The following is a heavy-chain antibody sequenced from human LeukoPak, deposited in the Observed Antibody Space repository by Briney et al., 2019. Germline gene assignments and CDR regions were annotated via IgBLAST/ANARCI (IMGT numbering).Heavy chain of an antibody. J-gene: IGHJ4*02. V-gene: IGHV3-23*01. CDR3: AKGPVRSSPYYFDY. D-gene: IGHD6-6*01. Sequence: GESLRLSCEASVFTFSNYAMTWVRQAPGKGLEWVSTIIGSGGTTFYADSVKGRFTISRDNSKNTLYLQLNSLRAEDTAVYHCAKGPVRSSPYYFDYWGQGTLVTVSS. CDR2: IIGSGGTT. CDR1: VFTFSNYA.